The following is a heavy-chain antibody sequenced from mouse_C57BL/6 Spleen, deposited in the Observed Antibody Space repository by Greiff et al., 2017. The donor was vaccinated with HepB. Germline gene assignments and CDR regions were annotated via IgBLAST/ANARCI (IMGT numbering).Heavy chain of an antibody. D-gene: IGHD3-3*01. Sequence: QVQLKQPGAELVRPRSSVKLSCKASGYTFTSYWMDWVKQRPGQGLEWIGNIYPSDSETHYNQKFKDKATLTVDKSSSTAYMQLSSLTSEDSAVYYCARGDEGIAYWGQGTLVTVSA. V-gene: IGHV1-61*01. CDR2: IYPSDSET. CDR1: GYTFTSYW. CDR3: ARGDEGIAY. J-gene: IGHJ3*01.